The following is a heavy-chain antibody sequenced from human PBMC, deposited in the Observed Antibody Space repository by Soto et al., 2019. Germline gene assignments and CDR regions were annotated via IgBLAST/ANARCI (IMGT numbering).Heavy chain of an antibody. CDR1: GGSISSYY. D-gene: IGHD6-19*01. V-gene: IGHV4-59*01. CDR3: ASSGGEQWLVLGGYYGMDV. Sequence: SETLSLTCTVSGGSISSYYWSWIRQPPGKGPEWIGYIYYSGSTSYNPSLKSRVTMSVDTSKNQFSLKLSSVTAAVTAVYYCASSGGEQWLVLGGYYGMDVWGQGTTVTVS. CDR2: IYYSGST. J-gene: IGHJ6*02.